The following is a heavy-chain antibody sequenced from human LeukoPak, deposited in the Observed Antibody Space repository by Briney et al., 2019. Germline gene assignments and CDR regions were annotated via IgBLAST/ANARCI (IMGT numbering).Heavy chain of an antibody. CDR2: IYSSGSP. D-gene: IGHD3-3*01. CDR1: GGSISSGSYY. V-gene: IGHV4-61*02. J-gene: IGHJ5*02. CDR3: ARSFLEWNNWFDP. Sequence: SQTLSLTCTVSGGSISSGSYYWSWIRQPAGKGLEWIGRIYSSGSPNYNPSLKSRVTMSVDTSKNQFSLKLSSVTAADTAVYYCARSFLEWNNWFDPWGQGTLVTVSS.